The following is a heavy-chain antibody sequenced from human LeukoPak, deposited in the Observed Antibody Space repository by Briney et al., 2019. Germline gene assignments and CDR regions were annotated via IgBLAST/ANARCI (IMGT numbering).Heavy chain of an antibody. CDR2: VHPNGGNT. CDR1: GYPFTTWE. Sequence: GASVKVSCKPSGYPFTTWELNWVRQAAGQGLEWMGWVHPNGGNTDYAQKVQGRVTMTRDTSISSAYMELSGLTSDDTAVYFCARGPRNDPWGQGTLVTVSS. CDR3: ARGPRNDP. J-gene: IGHJ5*02. V-gene: IGHV1-8*01. D-gene: IGHD1-14*01.